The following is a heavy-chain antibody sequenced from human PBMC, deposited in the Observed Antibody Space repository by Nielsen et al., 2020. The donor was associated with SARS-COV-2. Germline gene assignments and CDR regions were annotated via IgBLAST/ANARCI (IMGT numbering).Heavy chain of an antibody. V-gene: IGHV3-49*04. J-gene: IGHJ4*02. CDR1: GFTFSSYA. CDR3: SRSHGSGWYESDY. CDR2: IRSKAYGGTI. D-gene: IGHD6-19*01. Sequence: GGSLRLSCAASGFTFSSYAMSWVRQAPGKGLEGVGFIRSKAYGGTIEYAASVKGRFTISRDDSKTIAYLQMNSLKTEDTAVYYCSRSHGSGWYESDYWGQGTLVTVSS.